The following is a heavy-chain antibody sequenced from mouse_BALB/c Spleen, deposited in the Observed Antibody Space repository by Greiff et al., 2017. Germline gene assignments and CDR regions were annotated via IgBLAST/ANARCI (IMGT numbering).Heavy chain of an antibody. CDR3: ARPHYGRDYYAMDY. V-gene: IGHV2-9*02. D-gene: IGHD1-1*01. J-gene: IGHJ4*01. CDR2: IWAGGST. Sequence: VKLMESGPGLVAPSQSLSITCTVSGFSLTSYGVHWVRQPPGKGLEWLGVIWAGGSTNYNSALMSRLSISKDNSKSQVFLKMNSLQTDDTAMYYCARPHYGRDYYAMDYWGQGTSVTVSS. CDR1: GFSLTSYG.